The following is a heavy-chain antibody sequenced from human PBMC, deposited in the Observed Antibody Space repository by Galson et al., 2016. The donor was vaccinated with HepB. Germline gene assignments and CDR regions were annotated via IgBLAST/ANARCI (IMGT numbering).Heavy chain of an antibody. Sequence: SLRLSCAASGFMFSTYWMTWVRQAPGKGLEWEANINQDGSEKYHVDSVKGRFTISKDNGKNSLFLQLNSLRAGDTAVYYCARDAGYHQIDYWGQGTLVTVSS. D-gene: IGHD3-16*02. CDR3: ARDAGYHQIDY. CDR1: GFMFSTYW. CDR2: INQDGSEK. J-gene: IGHJ4*02. V-gene: IGHV3-7*03.